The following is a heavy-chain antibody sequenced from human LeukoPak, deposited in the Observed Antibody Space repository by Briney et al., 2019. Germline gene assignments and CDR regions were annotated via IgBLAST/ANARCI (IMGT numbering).Heavy chain of an antibody. CDR2: IYYGGGNK. CDR3: ARTEHYSDRNGYYYFDQ. J-gene: IGHJ4*02. Sequence: GGSLRLSCAASGFSFSDYGMHWVRQAPGKGLEWVALIYYGGGNKAYADSVKGRFTISRDNPKNTVYLQMNSLRVEDTAVYYCARTEHYSDRNGYYYFDQWGQGTLVTVSS. D-gene: IGHD3-22*01. CDR1: GFSFSDYG. V-gene: IGHV3-33*01.